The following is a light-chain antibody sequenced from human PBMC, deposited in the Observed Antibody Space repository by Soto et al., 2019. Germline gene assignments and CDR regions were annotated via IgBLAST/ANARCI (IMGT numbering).Light chain of an antibody. CDR2: GAS. J-gene: IGKJ5*01. CDR3: QQYGSPPIT. CDR1: QSVRSSY. V-gene: IGKV3-20*01. Sequence: EIVMTQSPGTLSLSPGERATLSCRASQSVRSSYFAWYQQKPGQAPRLLIFGASTRAPGIPDRFSGSGSGTDFTLTISRLEPEDFAVYYCQQYGSPPITFGQGTRLEI.